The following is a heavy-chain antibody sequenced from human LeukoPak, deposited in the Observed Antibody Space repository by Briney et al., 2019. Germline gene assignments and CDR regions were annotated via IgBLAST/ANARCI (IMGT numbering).Heavy chain of an antibody. CDR1: GGSFSGYY. Sequence: PSETLSLTCAVYGGSFSGYYWSWIRQPPGKGLEWIGEINHTGSTKYNPSLKSRVSISVGTPKNQFSLRLTSVTAADTAVYHCARVGYPTQRRVLTIPTAGAFNIWGQGTLVTVSS. CDR3: ARVGYPTQRRVLTIPTAGAFNI. V-gene: IGHV4-34*01. J-gene: IGHJ3*02. CDR2: INHTGST. D-gene: IGHD2-21*01.